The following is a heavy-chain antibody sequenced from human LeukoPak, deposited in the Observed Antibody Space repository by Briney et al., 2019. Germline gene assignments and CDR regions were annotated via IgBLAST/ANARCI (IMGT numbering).Heavy chain of an antibody. CDR2: IKQDGSEK. V-gene: IGHV3-7*01. CDR1: GFTFSSYW. CDR3: ARGGYCSGGSCSVYYYYYMDV. D-gene: IGHD2-15*01. J-gene: IGHJ6*03. Sequence: PGGSLRLSCAASGFTFSSYWMSWVRQAPGKGLEWVANIKQDGSEKYYVDSVKGRFTISRDNAKNSLYLQMNSLRAEDTAVYYCARGGYCSGGSCSVYYYYYMDVWGKGTTVTVSS.